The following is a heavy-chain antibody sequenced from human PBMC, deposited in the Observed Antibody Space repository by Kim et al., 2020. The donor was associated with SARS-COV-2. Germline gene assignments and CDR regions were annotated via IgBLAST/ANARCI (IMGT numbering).Heavy chain of an antibody. CDR1: GGTFSSYV. D-gene: IGHD3-10*01. J-gene: IGHJ5*02. CDR3: GAAITMVRGVIIPTADWFDP. Sequence: SVKVSCKASGGTFSSYVIRWVRQAPGQGLEWMGRIIPILGIANYAQKFQGRVTITADKSTSTAYMELSSLRSEDTAVYYCGAAITMVRGVIIPTADWFDPWGQGTLVTVSS. CDR2: IIPILGIA. V-gene: IGHV1-69*04.